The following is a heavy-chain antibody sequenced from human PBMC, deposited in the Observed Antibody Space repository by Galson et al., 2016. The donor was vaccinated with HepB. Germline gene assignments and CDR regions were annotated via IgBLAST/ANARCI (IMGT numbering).Heavy chain of an antibody. Sequence: SVKVSCKVSGYTLTELSMHWVRQAPGKGLEWMGSFDREVGEALYAQKFQGRVAMTEDTFTDTAYMELGSLRSEDTAVYYCASRGDNEYFFHYWGQGTLVTVSS. J-gene: IGHJ4*02. V-gene: IGHV1-24*01. CDR2: FDREVGEA. CDR1: GYTLTELS. D-gene: IGHD4-17*01. CDR3: ASRGDNEYFFHY.